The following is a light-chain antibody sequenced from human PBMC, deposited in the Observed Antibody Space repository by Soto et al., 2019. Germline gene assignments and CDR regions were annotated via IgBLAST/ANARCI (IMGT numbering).Light chain of an antibody. CDR3: QQYDNWPPWT. V-gene: IGKV3-15*01. Sequence: EIVMAQSPATLSVSPGERATLSCRASHSVSSSLAWYQQKPGQAPRLLIYRASTRATGIPARFSGSGSGTEFTLTISSLQSEDYAVYYCQQYDNWPPWTFGQGTKVDI. CDR1: HSVSSS. CDR2: RAS. J-gene: IGKJ1*01.